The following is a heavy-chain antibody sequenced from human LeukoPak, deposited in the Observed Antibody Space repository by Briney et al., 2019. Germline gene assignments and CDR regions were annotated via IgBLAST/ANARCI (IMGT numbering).Heavy chain of an antibody. CDR2: ISHSSTTI. Sequence: PGGSLRLSCAASGLTLSPYNVNWVRQAPGKGLEWISYISHSSTTIYYADSVRGRFTISRDNAKNSLYLQMNSLRADDTAVYYCARERPLLISEDAFDIWGQGTMVTVSS. D-gene: IGHD2-15*01. J-gene: IGHJ3*02. V-gene: IGHV3-48*01. CDR3: ARERPLLISEDAFDI. CDR1: GLTLSPYN.